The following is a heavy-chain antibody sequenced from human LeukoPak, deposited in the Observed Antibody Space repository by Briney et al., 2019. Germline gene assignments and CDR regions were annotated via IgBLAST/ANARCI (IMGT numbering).Heavy chain of an antibody. CDR2: IIPIFGTA. Sequence: SVKVSCKASGGTFSSYAISWVRQAPGQGLEWMGGIIPIFGTANYAQKFQGRVTITADESTSTAYMELSSLRSEDTAVYYCARVRVAVAGTGYHFDYWGQGTLVTVSS. D-gene: IGHD6-19*01. V-gene: IGHV1-69*13. CDR1: GGTFSSYA. CDR3: ARVRVAVAGTGYHFDY. J-gene: IGHJ4*02.